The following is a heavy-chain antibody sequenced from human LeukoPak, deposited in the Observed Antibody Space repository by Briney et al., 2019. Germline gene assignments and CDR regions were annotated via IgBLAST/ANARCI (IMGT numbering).Heavy chain of an antibody. D-gene: IGHD6-19*01. CDR1: PGSIGNYY. Sequence: PSETLSLTCTVSPGSIGNYYWSWIRQPPGKGLEWVGYVYYTGTTNYNPSLRSRVAISLDTSKTQFSLKLTSVTAADTAVYAKFDEAGSYWFDPWGQGILVTVSS. CDR3: FDEAGSYWFDP. V-gene: IGHV4-59*01. CDR2: VYYTGTT. J-gene: IGHJ5*02.